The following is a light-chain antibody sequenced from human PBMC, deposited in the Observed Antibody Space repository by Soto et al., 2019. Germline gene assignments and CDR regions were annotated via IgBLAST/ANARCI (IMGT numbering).Light chain of an antibody. CDR3: QQYNNWPPWT. CDR1: QSVGSDF. Sequence: EIVLTQSPGTLSLSPGEGATLSCRASQSVGSDFLAWYQQRPGQPPRILIFGASGRAAGIPDRFSGSGSGTDFTLTISRLEPEDFAVYYCQQYNNWPPWTFGQGTKVDIK. V-gene: IGKV3-20*01. J-gene: IGKJ1*01. CDR2: GAS.